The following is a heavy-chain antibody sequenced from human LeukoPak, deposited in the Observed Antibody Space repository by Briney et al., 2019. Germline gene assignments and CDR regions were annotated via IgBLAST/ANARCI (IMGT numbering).Heavy chain of an antibody. CDR2: IKTDGSTT. Sequence: GGSLRLSCAVSGFTFSSSWMHWVRQAPGKGLVWVSHIKTDGSTTAYADSVKGRFTISRDNAKNTLYLQMNSLRAEDTAVYYCAKDAPYVEMATMVKAYYFDYWGQGTLVAVSS. J-gene: IGHJ4*02. D-gene: IGHD5-24*01. V-gene: IGHV3-74*01. CDR1: GFTFSSSW. CDR3: AKDAPYVEMATMVKAYYFDY.